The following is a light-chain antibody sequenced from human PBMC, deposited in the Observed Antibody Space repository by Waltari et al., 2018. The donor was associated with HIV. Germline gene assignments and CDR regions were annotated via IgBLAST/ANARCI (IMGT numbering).Light chain of an antibody. CDR2: STN. V-gene: IGLV1-47*02. CDR1: TSNIGNNL. Sequence: QSVLTQPPSASGTPGQRVSIFFNGNTSNIGNNLVSWYRQLPETAPELLIYSTNQRPSGVPDRISGSKSGASASLAISGLRSEDEADYYCAAWNDSLSGYVFGTGTKVTV. CDR3: AAWNDSLSGYV. J-gene: IGLJ1*01.